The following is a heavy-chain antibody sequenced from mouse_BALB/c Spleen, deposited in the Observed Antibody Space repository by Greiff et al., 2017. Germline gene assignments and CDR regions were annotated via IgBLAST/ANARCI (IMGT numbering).Heavy chain of an antibody. CDR3: AQLGSSWFAY. Sequence: QVQLQQSGAELVKPGASVKLSCKASGYTFTSYYMYWVKQRPGQGLEWIGGINPSNGGTNFNEKFKSKATLTVDKSSSTAYMQLSSLTSEDSAVYYCAQLGSSWFAYWGQGTLVTVSA. V-gene: IGHV1S81*02. CDR1: GYTFTSYY. J-gene: IGHJ3*01. D-gene: IGHD3-1*01. CDR2: INPSNGGT.